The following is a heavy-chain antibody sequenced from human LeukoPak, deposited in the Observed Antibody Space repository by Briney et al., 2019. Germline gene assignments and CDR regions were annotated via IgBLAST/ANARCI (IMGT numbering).Heavy chain of an antibody. Sequence: GGSLRLSCAASGFTFSSYSMNWVRQAPGKGLEWVSSISSSSAYMYYADSVKGRFTISRDYAKNSLYLQMNSLRAEDTAVYYCARGLQPTMVVTEVDFWGQGTLVTVSS. J-gene: IGHJ4*02. V-gene: IGHV3-21*01. CDR2: ISSSSAYM. D-gene: IGHD4-23*01. CDR1: GFTFSSYS. CDR3: ARGLQPTMVVTEVDF.